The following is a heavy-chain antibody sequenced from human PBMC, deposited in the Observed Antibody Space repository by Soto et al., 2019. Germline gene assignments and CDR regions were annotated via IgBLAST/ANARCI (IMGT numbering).Heavy chain of an antibody. J-gene: IGHJ4*02. CDR3: ATQSPDYAKRDFDY. Sequence: SETLSLTCAVSGGSISGGGFSWSWIRQPPGKGLEWIGYILHTGGTQYNPSLKSRVSMSVDKSKNQFSLHLTSVTAADTAVYYCATQSPDYAKRDFDYWGQGTLVTVSS. CDR1: GGSISGGGFS. D-gene: IGHD4-17*01. CDR2: ILHTGGT. V-gene: IGHV4-30-2*01.